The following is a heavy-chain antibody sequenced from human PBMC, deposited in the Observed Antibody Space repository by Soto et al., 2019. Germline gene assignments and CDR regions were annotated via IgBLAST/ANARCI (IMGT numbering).Heavy chain of an antibody. Sequence: GGSLRLSCAASGFTFDDYDMNWVRQAPGKGLEWVSGISWNSGSIGYADSVKGRFTISRDNAKNSLYLQMNRLRAEDTALHYCASLVVRDAFDIWGQGTLVTVSS. CDR1: GFTFDDYD. J-gene: IGHJ4*02. CDR3: ASLVVRDAFDI. D-gene: IGHD2-15*01. CDR2: ISWNSGSI. V-gene: IGHV3-9*01.